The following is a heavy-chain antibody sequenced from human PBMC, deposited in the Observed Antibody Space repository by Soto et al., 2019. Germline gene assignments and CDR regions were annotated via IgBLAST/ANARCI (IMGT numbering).Heavy chain of an antibody. CDR3: AKAAAGGAFDI. D-gene: IGHD2-15*01. V-gene: IGHV3-23*01. J-gene: IGHJ3*02. CDR1: GFTFSNDA. Sequence: GGSLRLSCAASGFTFSNDAMNWVRQAPGKGLEWVSGISASGDSTYYADSVKGRFTISRDNSKNTLYLQMNSLRAEDAAVYYCAKAAAGGAFDIWGQGTMVTVSS. CDR2: ISASGDST.